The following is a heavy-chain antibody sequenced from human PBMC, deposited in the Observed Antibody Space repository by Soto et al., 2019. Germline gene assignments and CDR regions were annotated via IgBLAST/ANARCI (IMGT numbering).Heavy chain of an antibody. CDR2: IYYSGST. CDR3: ARHSVVVVAATYYYYYMDV. V-gene: IGHV4-59*08. J-gene: IGHJ6*03. D-gene: IGHD2-15*01. Sequence: SETLSVTCTVSGGAISSYYWSWIRQPPGKGQEWIAYIYYSGSTNYNPSLKSRVTMSVDTSKNQFSLKLSSVTAADTAVYYCARHSVVVVAATYYYYYMDVWGKGTTVTVSS. CDR1: GGAISSYY.